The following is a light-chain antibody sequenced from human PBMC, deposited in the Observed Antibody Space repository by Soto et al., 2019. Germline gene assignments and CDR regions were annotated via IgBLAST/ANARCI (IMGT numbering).Light chain of an antibody. Sequence: QSALTQPASVSGSPGQSITISCTGTSSDVGGYNYVSWYQQHPGKAPKLMIYEVSNRPSGVSNRFSGSKSGNTASLTVFGLQAEDEADYYCSLYTSSSTWVFGGGTKL. CDR2: EVS. CDR1: SSDVGGYNY. CDR3: SLYTSSSTWV. V-gene: IGLV2-14*01. J-gene: IGLJ3*02.